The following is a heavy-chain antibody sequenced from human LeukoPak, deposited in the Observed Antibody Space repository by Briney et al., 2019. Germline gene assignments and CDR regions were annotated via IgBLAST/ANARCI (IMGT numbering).Heavy chain of an antibody. D-gene: IGHD6-25*01. CDR2: MNPNSGNT. Sequence: ASVKVSCKASGYTFISYDINWVRQATGQGLEWMGWMNPNSGNTGYAQKFQGRVTMTRNTSISTAYMELSSLRSEDTAVYYCARHSGGWLYWYFDLWGRGTLVTVSS. J-gene: IGHJ2*01. CDR1: GYTFISYD. CDR3: ARHSGGWLYWYFDL. V-gene: IGHV1-8*01.